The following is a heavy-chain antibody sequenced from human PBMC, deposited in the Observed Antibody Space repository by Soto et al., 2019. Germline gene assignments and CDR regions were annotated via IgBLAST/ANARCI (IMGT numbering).Heavy chain of an antibody. D-gene: IGHD3-16*01. CDR1: GGTFSSYA. J-gene: IGHJ4*02. Sequence: SVKVSCKASGGTFSSYAISWVRQAPGQGLEWMGGIIPIFGTANYAQKFQGRVTITADESTSTAYMELSSLRSEDTAVYYCARGLSRTGETEGQGYWGQGTLVTVSS. V-gene: IGHV1-69*01. CDR2: IIPIFGTA. CDR3: ARGLSRTGETEGQGY.